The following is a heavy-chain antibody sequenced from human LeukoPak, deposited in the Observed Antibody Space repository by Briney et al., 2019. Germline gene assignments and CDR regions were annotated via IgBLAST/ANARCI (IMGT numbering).Heavy chain of an antibody. Sequence: SETLSLTCAVYSGSFSGYYWSWIRQPPGKGLEWIGEINHSGSTNYNPSLKRRVTISVDTSKNHFSLKLSSVTAADTAVYYCARRGYSYKVDYWGQGTLVTVSS. D-gene: IGHD5-18*01. CDR2: INHSGST. J-gene: IGHJ4*02. CDR3: ARRGYSYKVDY. CDR1: SGSFSGYY. V-gene: IGHV4-34*01.